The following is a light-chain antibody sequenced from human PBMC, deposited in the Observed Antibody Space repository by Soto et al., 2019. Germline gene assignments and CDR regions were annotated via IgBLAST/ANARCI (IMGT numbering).Light chain of an antibody. CDR1: RTNIGAGYD. CDR2: GNS. Sequence: QSVLTQPPSVSGAPGQRVTISCTGSRTNIGAGYDVHWYQHLPGTAPKLLIYGNSNRPSGVPDRFSGSKSGTSASLAITGLQAEDEADYYCQSYDSSLRYVFGTGTKLTVL. CDR3: QSYDSSLRYV. V-gene: IGLV1-40*01. J-gene: IGLJ1*01.